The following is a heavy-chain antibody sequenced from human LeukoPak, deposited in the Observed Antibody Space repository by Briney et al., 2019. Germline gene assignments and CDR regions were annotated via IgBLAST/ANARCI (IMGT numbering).Heavy chain of an antibody. V-gene: IGHV1-18*01. Sequence: ASVKVSCKASGYTFTSYGISWVRQAPGQGLEWMGWISAYNGNTNYAQKLQGRVTMTTDTSTSTAYMELRSLRSDDTAAYYCARKPNSNYPYYFDYWGQGTLVTVSS. J-gene: IGHJ4*02. D-gene: IGHD1-7*01. CDR3: ARKPNSNYPYYFDY. CDR2: ISAYNGNT. CDR1: GYTFTSYG.